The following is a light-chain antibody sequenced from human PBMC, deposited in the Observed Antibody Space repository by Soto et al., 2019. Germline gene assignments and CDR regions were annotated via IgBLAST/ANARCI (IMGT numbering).Light chain of an antibody. V-gene: IGLV2-23*02. CDR2: EVT. J-gene: IGLJ1*01. Sequence: SVLTQPASVSGSPGQSITISCSGTRSDVGTYNLVSWYQQYPGKAPRLMIYEVTKRPSGVSNRFSGSKSGNRASLTISGLQPEDEADYYCCSYAGSSSSIFGTGTKVTVL. CDR1: RSDVGTYNL. CDR3: CSYAGSSSSI.